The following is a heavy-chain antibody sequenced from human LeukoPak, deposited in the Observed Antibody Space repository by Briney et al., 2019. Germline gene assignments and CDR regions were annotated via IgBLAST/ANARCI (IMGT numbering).Heavy chain of an antibody. V-gene: IGHV3-30*02. CDR2: IRYDGNNK. J-gene: IGHJ3*02. Sequence: GGSLRLSCAASGFTFSSSDMHWVRQAPGKGLEWVAFIRYDGNNKYYADSVKGRFTISRDNSKNTLYLQMNSLRAEDTAVYYCARESSSGWYSDAFDIWGQGTLVTVSS. D-gene: IGHD6-19*01. CDR3: ARESSSGWYSDAFDI. CDR1: GFTFSSSD.